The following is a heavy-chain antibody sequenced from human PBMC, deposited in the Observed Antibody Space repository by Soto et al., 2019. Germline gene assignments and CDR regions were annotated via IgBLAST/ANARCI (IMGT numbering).Heavy chain of an antibody. Sequence: QVQLVQFGAEVKKPGSSVKVSCKASGGTFSSYAISWVRQAPGQGLEWMGGIIPIFATANYAQKFQGRVMITVDESTSTAYKELSSLRSEDTAVYYCARSVSFRYQLLKRGMDVWGQGTTVTVSS. J-gene: IGHJ6*02. CDR1: GGTFSSYA. CDR2: IIPIFATA. CDR3: ARSVSFRYQLLKRGMDV. V-gene: IGHV1-69*01. D-gene: IGHD2-2*01.